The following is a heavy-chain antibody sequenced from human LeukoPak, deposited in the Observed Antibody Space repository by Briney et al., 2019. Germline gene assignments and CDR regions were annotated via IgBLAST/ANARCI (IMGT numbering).Heavy chain of an antibody. CDR2: ISYDGSNK. CDR3: ARGNSSGWYYFDY. J-gene: IGHJ4*02. CDR1: GFTFSSYA. D-gene: IGHD6-19*01. Sequence: GRSLRLSWSASGFTFSSYAMHWVRKAPGKGLEWLAVISYDGSNKYYEDSVKGRFTISRDNSKNTLYLQMNSLRAEDTAVYYCARGNSSGWYYFDYRGQGTLVTVSS. V-gene: IGHV3-30*04.